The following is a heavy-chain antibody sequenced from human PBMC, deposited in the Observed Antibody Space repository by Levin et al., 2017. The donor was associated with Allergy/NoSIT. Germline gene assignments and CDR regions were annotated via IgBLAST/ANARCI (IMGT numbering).Heavy chain of an antibody. CDR2: IYTSGST. CDR3: ARGFKRYSSSGSYAYFDN. D-gene: IGHD3-10*01. Sequence: ASETLSLTCSVSADSISTYYWSWIRQPAGKGLEWIGRIYTSGSTNYNPSLKSRVTMSGDTSKNQFSLKLSSVTAADTAVYYCARGFKRYSSSGSYAYFDNWGQGTLVTVTS. V-gene: IGHV4-4*07. CDR1: ADSISTYY. J-gene: IGHJ4*02.